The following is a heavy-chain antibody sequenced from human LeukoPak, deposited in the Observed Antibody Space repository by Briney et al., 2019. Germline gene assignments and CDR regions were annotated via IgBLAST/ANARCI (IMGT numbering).Heavy chain of an antibody. V-gene: IGHV3-48*03. J-gene: IGHJ4*02. D-gene: IGHD2-21*02. CDR2: ISNSGATI. CDR1: GFTFSYYE. CDR3: AKPQVTANWYYFHY. Sequence: GGSLRLSCAASGFTFSYYEMNWVRQAPGKGLEWVSYISNSGATIYYADSVKGRFTISRDNAKSSLFLQMNSLRPDDTAVYFCAKPQVTANWYYFHYWGQGTLVTVSS.